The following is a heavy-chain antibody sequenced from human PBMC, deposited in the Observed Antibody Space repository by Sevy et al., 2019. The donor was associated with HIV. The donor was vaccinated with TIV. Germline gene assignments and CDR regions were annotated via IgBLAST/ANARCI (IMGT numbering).Heavy chain of an antibody. D-gene: IGHD3-3*01. V-gene: IGHV4-39*02. Sequence: SETLSLTCTVSGGSISSSSYYWGWIRQPPGKGLEWIGSIYYSGSTYYNPSLKSRVTISVDTSKNQFSLKLSSVTAADTAVYYCARDPRSGQIGWFDPWGQGTLVTVSS. CDR2: IYYSGST. CDR3: ARDPRSGQIGWFDP. J-gene: IGHJ5*02. CDR1: GGSISSSSYY.